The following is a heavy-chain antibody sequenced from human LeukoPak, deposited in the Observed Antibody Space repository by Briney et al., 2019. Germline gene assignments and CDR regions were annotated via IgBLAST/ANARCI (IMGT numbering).Heavy chain of an antibody. CDR1: GGSISSGFYY. J-gene: IGHJ4*02. CDR3: ARDIER. D-gene: IGHD1-1*01. CDR2: IYYSGST. Sequence: SETLSLTCTVSGGSISSGFYYWNWIRQPPGKGLEWIGYIYYSGSTNYNPSLKSRVTISVDTSKNQFSLKLSSVTAADTAVYYCARDIERWGQGTLVTVSS. V-gene: IGHV4-61*01.